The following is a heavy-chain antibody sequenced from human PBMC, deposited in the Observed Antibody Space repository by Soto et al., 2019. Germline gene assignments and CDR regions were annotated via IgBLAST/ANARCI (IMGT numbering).Heavy chain of an antibody. V-gene: IGHV3-23*01. D-gene: IGHD3-9*01. CDR3: AKDAPYYDILTGYTEYFQH. CDR1: GFTFSSYA. CDR2: ISGSGGST. Sequence: PGGSLRLSCAASGFTFSSYAMSWVRQAPGKGLEWVSAISGSGGSTYYADSVKGRFTISRDNSKNTLYLQMNSLRAEDTAVYYCAKDAPYYDILTGYTEYFQHWGQGTLVTVSS. J-gene: IGHJ1*01.